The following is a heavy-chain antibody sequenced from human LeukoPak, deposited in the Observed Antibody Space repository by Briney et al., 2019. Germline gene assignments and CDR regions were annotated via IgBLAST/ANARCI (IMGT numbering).Heavy chain of an antibody. CDR2: IYYRSKWYH. D-gene: IGHD6-19*01. CDR1: GDSVSSNSAA. Sequence: SQTLSLTCAISGDSVSSNSAAWNWIRQSPSRGLEWLGRIYYRSKWYHDYAVSVKSRININPDTSKNQFSLQLNSVAPEDTAVYYCARDKDSSGWSSWEFDYWGQRTLVTVSS. CDR3: ARDKDSSGWSSWEFDY. J-gene: IGHJ4*02. V-gene: IGHV6-1*01.